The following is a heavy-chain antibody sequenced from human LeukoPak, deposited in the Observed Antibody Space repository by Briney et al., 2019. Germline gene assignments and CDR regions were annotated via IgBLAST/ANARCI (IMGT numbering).Heavy chain of an antibody. Sequence: SSETLSLTCAVYGGSFSGYYWSWIRQPPGKGLEWIGEINHSGSTNYNPSLKSRVTISGDTSKNQFSLKLSSVTAADTAVYYCARRLLHRTEDYWGQGTLVTVSS. D-gene: IGHD1-1*01. CDR2: INHSGST. CDR1: GGSFSGYY. V-gene: IGHV4-34*01. J-gene: IGHJ4*02. CDR3: ARRLLHRTEDY.